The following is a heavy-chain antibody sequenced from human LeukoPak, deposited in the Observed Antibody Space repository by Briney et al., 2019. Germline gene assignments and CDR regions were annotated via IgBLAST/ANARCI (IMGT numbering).Heavy chain of an antibody. D-gene: IGHD3-16*01. CDR3: ARETSQKGAHYMDV. Sequence: KPSETLSLTCTVSGGSFSSYYWSWIRQPPGKGLEWIGYIYYSGSTNYNPSLKSRVTISVDTSKNQFSLKLTSVTAADTAVYYCARETSQKGAHYMDVWGKGTTVTISS. CDR1: GGSFSSYY. J-gene: IGHJ6*03. CDR2: IYYSGST. V-gene: IGHV4-59*01.